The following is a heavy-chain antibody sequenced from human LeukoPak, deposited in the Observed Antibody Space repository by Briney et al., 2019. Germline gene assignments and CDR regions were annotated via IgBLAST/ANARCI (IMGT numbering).Heavy chain of an antibody. CDR2: IKQDGSEK. CDR3: ARDVFPGYSSSWPLWKY. D-gene: IGHD6-13*01. CDR1: GFTFSSYW. J-gene: IGHJ4*02. V-gene: IGHV3-7*01. Sequence: GGSLRLSCAASGFTFSSYWMSWVRQAPGKGLEWVANIKQDGSEKYYVDSVKGRFTISRDNAKNSLYLQMNSLRAEDTAVYYCARDVFPGYSSSWPLWKYWGQGTLVTVSS.